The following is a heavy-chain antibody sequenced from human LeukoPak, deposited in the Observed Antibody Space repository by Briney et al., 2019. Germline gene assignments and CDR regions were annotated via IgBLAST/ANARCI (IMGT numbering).Heavy chain of an antibody. V-gene: IGHV5-51*01. CDR3: ARYGGDSNWFDP. CDR2: IYPGDSDT. Sequence: GESLKISCKGSGYSFTTYWIGWVRQMPGKGLEWMGIIYPGDSDTRYSPSFQGQVTMSADESINTAYLQWTSLKASDTAIYYCARYGGDSNWFDPWGRGTLVTVSS. D-gene: IGHD2-21*02. J-gene: IGHJ5*02. CDR1: GYSFTTYW.